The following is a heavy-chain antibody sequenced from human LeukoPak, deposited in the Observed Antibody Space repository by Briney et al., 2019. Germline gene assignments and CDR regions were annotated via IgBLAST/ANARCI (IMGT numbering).Heavy chain of an antibody. CDR1: GFTFSSYS. D-gene: IGHD2-15*01. J-gene: IGHJ4*02. CDR3: ARGEGDIVVDY. Sequence: PGGSLRLSCAASGFTFSSYSMNWVRQAPGKGLEWVSYISSSSSTIYYADSVKGRFTISRDNAKNSLYLQMNSLRAEDTAVYYCARGEGDIVVDYWGQGTLVTVSS. V-gene: IGHV3-48*01. CDR2: ISSSSSTI.